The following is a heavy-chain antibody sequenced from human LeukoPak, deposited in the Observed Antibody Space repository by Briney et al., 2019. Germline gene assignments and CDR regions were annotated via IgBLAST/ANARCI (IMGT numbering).Heavy chain of an antibody. V-gene: IGHV3-7*01. J-gene: IGHJ6*02. CDR3: ASSGSFWSGYYYYYYGMDV. CDR1: GGSFSGYY. Sequence: ETLSLTCAVYGGSFSGYYWSWVRQAPGKGLEWVANIKQDGSEKYYVDSVKGRFTISRDNAKNSLYLQMNSLRAEDTAVYYCASSGSFWSGYYYYYYGMDVWGQGTTVTVSS. D-gene: IGHD3-3*01. CDR2: IKQDGSEK.